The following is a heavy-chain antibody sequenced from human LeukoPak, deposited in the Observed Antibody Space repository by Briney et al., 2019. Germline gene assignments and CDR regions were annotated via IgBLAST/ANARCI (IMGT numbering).Heavy chain of an antibody. Sequence: SETLSLTCTASGGSISSYYWSWIRQPPGKGLEWIGYIYYSGSTNYNPSLKSRVTISVDTSKNQFSLKLSSVTAADTAVYYCARGPTPSSYYDFWSGGDSNFDYWGQGTLVTVSS. CDR2: IYYSGST. V-gene: IGHV4-59*01. CDR3: ARGPTPSSYYDFWSGGDSNFDY. D-gene: IGHD3-3*01. J-gene: IGHJ4*02. CDR1: GGSISSYY.